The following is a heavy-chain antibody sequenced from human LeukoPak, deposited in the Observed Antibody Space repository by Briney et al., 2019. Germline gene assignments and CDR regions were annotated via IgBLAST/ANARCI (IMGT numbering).Heavy chain of an antibody. CDR1: GGSIRSDF. D-gene: IGHD3-10*01. V-gene: IGHV4-59*01. Sequence: SETLSLTCTVSGGSIRSDFWSWIRQPPGKGLEWVGYIYYSGSTNYNPSLTSRVTISVDTSNNQFSLKLSSVTAADTAVYYCARMVRGVKIDYWGQGTLVTVSS. J-gene: IGHJ4*02. CDR2: IYYSGST. CDR3: ARMVRGVKIDY.